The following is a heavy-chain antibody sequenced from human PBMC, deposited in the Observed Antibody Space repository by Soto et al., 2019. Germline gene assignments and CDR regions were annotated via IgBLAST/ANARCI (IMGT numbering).Heavy chain of an antibody. V-gene: IGHV4-59*01. D-gene: IGHD6-13*01. CDR3: ARGTPYSSSWFDP. Sequence: SETLSLTCTVSGGSISSYYWSWIRQPPGKGLEWIGYIYYSGSTNYNPSLKSRVTISVDTSKNQFSLKLSSVTAADTAVYYCARGTPYSSSWFDPWGQGTLVTVS. J-gene: IGHJ5*02. CDR1: GGSISSYY. CDR2: IYYSGST.